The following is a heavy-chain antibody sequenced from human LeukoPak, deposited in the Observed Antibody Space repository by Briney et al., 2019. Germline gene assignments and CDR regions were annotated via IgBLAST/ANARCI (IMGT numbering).Heavy chain of an antibody. CDR2: IGASGADT. CDR3: AKRPRDSSGYYLGAFDG. V-gene: IGHV3-23*01. J-gene: IGHJ3*01. D-gene: IGHD3-22*01. CDR1: GFTFSSYA. Sequence: GGSLRLSCTASGFTFSSYAMTWVRQAPGKGLDWVSAIGASGADTYYAASAKGRFTVSRDKSNNTLYLQMSSLRADDTAVYFCAKRPRDSSGYYLGAFDGWGQGTTVTVSS.